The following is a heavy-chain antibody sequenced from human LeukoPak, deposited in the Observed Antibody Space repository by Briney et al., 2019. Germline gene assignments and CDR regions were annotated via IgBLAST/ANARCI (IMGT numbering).Heavy chain of an antibody. Sequence: PGGSLRLSCAASGFTFSSYSMNWVRQAPGKGLEWVSSISSISSYIYYADSVKGRFTISRDNAKNSLYLQMNSLRAEDTAVYYCARARYCSGGSCYSWVENYFDYWGQGTLVTVSS. V-gene: IGHV3-21*01. CDR3: ARARYCSGGSCYSWVENYFDY. J-gene: IGHJ4*02. CDR1: GFTFSSYS. CDR2: ISSISSYI. D-gene: IGHD2-15*01.